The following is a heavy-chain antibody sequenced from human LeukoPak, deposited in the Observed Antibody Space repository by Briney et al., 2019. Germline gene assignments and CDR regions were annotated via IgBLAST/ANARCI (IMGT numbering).Heavy chain of an antibody. CDR3: AKGDCGIDCSVFDY. Sequence: GGSLRLSCAASGFTFSNYAMTWVRQVPGKGLQWVSLISDSGGATYYADSVRGRFTISRDNSKNTLYLQMNSLRADDTAMYYCAKGDCGIDCSVFDYWGRGTLVSVSS. V-gene: IGHV3-23*01. J-gene: IGHJ4*02. D-gene: IGHD2-21*02. CDR2: ISDSGGAT. CDR1: GFTFSNYA.